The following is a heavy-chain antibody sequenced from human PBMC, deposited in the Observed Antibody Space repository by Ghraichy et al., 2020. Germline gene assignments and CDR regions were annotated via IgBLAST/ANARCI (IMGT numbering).Heavy chain of an antibody. Sequence: SETLSLTCAVYGGSFSGYYWSWIRQPPGKGLEWIGEINHSGSTNYNPSLKSRVTISVDTSKNQFSLKLSSVTAADTAVYYCARGRRGYSYGVVNYYYGMDVWGQGTTVTVSS. J-gene: IGHJ6*02. D-gene: IGHD5-18*01. CDR1: GGSFSGYY. V-gene: IGHV4-34*01. CDR3: ARGRRGYSYGVVNYYYGMDV. CDR2: INHSGST.